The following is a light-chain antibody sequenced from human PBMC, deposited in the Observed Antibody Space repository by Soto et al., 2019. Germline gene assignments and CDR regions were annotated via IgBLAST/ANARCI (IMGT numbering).Light chain of an antibody. CDR2: GTS. Sequence: EPVMTHSRAAGSVYPVERATLSFRSSQSVTSNLAWYQQKPGQAPRLLIYGTSTRATGIPARFSGSGSGTEFTLTISSLQSEDIAVCYCQQYHNWPTFGQGAKADIK. V-gene: IGKV3-15*01. CDR1: QSVTSN. CDR3: QQYHNWPT. J-gene: IGKJ1*01.